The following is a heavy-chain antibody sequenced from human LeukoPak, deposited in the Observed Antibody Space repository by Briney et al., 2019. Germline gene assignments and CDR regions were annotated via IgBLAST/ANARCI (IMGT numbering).Heavy chain of an antibody. CDR2: VYKSGIT. J-gene: IGHJ4*02. CDR3: ATRYRSGWYD. V-gene: IGHV4-39*01. D-gene: IGHD6-19*01. Sequence: SETLPVTRTVSGGSISSSRHYWGWIRQPPGKGLEWLGNVYKSGITYYNPSLKSRVTISVDTSKNQFSLRLSSVTAADTAVYYCATRYRSGWYDGGQGTLVIVSS. CDR1: GGSISSSRHY.